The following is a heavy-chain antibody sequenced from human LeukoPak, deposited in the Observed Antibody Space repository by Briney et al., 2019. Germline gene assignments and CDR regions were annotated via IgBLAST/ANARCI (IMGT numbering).Heavy chain of an antibody. CDR2: ISGSGGST. D-gene: IGHD6-19*01. CDR1: GFTSSSYA. J-gene: IGHJ5*02. Sequence: GGSLRLSCAASGFTSSSYAMSWVRPAPGKGLEWGSAISGSGGSTYYADSVKGRFTISRDNSKNTLYLQMNSLRAEDTAVYYCAKDRVAVSVDPWGQGTLVTVSS. V-gene: IGHV3-23*01. CDR3: AKDRVAVSVDP.